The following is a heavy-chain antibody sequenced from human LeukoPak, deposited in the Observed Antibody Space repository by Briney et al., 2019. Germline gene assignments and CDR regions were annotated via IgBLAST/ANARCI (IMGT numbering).Heavy chain of an antibody. CDR3: AKIAIVAGVDY. CDR1: GFTFSSYS. Sequence: GGSLRLSFAASGFTFSSYSMNWVRQAPGKGLEWVSSISSSSSYIYYADSVKGRFTISRDNAKNSLYLQMNSLRAEDTAVYYCAKIAIVAGVDYWGQGTLVTVSS. V-gene: IGHV3-21*01. J-gene: IGHJ4*02. D-gene: IGHD6-19*01. CDR2: ISSSSSYI.